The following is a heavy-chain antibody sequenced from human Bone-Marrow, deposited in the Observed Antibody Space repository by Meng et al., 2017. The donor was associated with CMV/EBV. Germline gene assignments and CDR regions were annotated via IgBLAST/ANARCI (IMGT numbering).Heavy chain of an antibody. D-gene: IGHD3-10*01. CDR1: GGSISSSSYY. CDR2: IYYSGST. V-gene: IGHV4-39*07. CDR3: ARDISGITMVRGDY. Sequence: GSLRLSCTVSGGSISSSSYYWGWIRQPPGKGPEWIGSIYYSGSTYYNPSLKSRVTISVDTSKNQFSLKLSSVTAADTAMYYCARDISGITMVRGDYWGQGTLVTVSS. J-gene: IGHJ4*02.